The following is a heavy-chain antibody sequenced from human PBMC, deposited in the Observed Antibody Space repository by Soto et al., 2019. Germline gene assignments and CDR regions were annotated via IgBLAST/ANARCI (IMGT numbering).Heavy chain of an antibody. Sequence: EVPLVESGGGLVQPGGSLRLSCAASGFTFSSYWMHWVRQAPGKGLVWVSRINSDGSSTTYADSVKGRFTISRDNAKITLCLQMDILRAEDTAVYYCARVETCSSTSCYSVFDYWGQGTLVTVSS. CDR2: INSDGSST. CDR3: ARVETCSSTSCYSVFDY. J-gene: IGHJ4*02. V-gene: IGHV3-74*03. CDR1: GFTFSSYW. D-gene: IGHD2-2*01.